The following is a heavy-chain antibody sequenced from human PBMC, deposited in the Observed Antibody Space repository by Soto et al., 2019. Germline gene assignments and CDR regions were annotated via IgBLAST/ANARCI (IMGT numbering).Heavy chain of an antibody. CDR2: ISYDGSNK. CDR3: AKHAHGGGEGY. Sequence: QVQLVESGGGVVQPGRSLRLSCAASGFTFSSYGMHWVRQAPGKGLEWVAVISYDGSNKYYADSVKGRFTISRDNSKNTLYLQMNSLRAEDTAVYYCAKHAHGGGEGYWGQGTLVTVSS. V-gene: IGHV3-30*18. CDR1: GFTFSSYG. D-gene: IGHD2-21*01. J-gene: IGHJ4*02.